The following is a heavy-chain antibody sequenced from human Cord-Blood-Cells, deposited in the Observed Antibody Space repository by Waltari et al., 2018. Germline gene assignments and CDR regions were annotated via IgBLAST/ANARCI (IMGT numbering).Heavy chain of an antibody. D-gene: IGHD2-2*01. V-gene: IGHV4-34*01. CDR3: ARGYCSSTSCYKDAFDI. CDR1: GRSFSGYY. CDR2: INHSGST. J-gene: IGHJ3*02. Sequence: QVQLPQWGAGLLKPSETLSLTCAVYGRSFSGYYWSWIRQPHGKGLEWIGEINHSGSTNYNPSLKSRVTISVDTSKNQFSLKLSSVTAADTAVYYCARGYCSSTSCYKDAFDIWGQGTMVTVSS.